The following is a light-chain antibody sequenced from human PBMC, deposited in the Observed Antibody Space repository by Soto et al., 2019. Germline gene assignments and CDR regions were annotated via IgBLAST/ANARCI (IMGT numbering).Light chain of an antibody. CDR3: QQYDNFPRT. CDR1: QDISTS. J-gene: IGKJ1*01. V-gene: IGKV1-33*01. Sequence: IHMTHSPSSRSSSVRYRVTMTCDASQDISTSLSWYQQKPGKAPKILIYDSSNLETGVPSRFSGSGSGTDFTFTISSLQPEDIATYYCQQYDNFPRTFGQGTKVDI. CDR2: DSS.